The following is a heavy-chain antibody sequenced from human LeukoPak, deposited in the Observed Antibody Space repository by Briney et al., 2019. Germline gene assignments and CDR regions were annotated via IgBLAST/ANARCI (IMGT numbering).Heavy chain of an antibody. V-gene: IGHV3-7*04. Sequence: GGSLRLSRVASGFTFSDYWMSWVRQAPGKGLEWVANIKEDGSENYYVDSVRGRFTISRDNAKYSLYLQMNSLRAEDTAMYYCARAYAGGIFDSWGQGTLVTVSS. D-gene: IGHD3-16*01. CDR3: ARAYAGGIFDS. CDR2: IKEDGSEN. J-gene: IGHJ4*02. CDR1: GFTFSDYW.